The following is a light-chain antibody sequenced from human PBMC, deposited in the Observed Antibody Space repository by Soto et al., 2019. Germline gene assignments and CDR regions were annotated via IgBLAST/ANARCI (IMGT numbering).Light chain of an antibody. CDR2: EVS. CDR1: SSDIGGYNY. Sequence: QSVLTQPASVSGSPGQSITISCTGTSSDIGGYNYVSWYQQHPGKAPNVVIYEVSNRPLGVSNRFSASKSGNTASLIISGLQADDEADYFCSSYRSTTTFGVFGTGTKLTVL. J-gene: IGLJ1*01. CDR3: SSYRSTTTFGV. V-gene: IGLV2-14*01.